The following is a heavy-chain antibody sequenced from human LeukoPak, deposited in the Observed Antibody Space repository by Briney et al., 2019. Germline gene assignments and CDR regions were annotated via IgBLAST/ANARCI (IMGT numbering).Heavy chain of an antibody. CDR1: GFAFSSYG. CDR2: IWYDGSNK. J-gene: IGHJ4*02. CDR3: AREFPPGGVRGVINYFDY. D-gene: IGHD3-10*01. Sequence: GGSLRLSCAASGFAFSSYGMHWVRQAPGKGLEWVAVIWYDGSNKYYVDSVKGRFTISRDNSKNTLYLQMNSLRAEDTAVYYCAREFPPGGVRGVINYFDYWGQGTLVTVSS. V-gene: IGHV3-33*01.